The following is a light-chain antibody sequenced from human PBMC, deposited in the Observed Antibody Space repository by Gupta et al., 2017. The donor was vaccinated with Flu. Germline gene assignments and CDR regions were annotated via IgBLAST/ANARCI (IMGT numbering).Light chain of an antibody. Sequence: DIQMTQCQTSLSASVADRVTITCRASEGISNHLAWYQQKPGKAPKFLIYAASSLQSGVPSSFSGSGSGTDFTLIISSLQPEDSATYYCQQYHSAPLTFGQGTKVEIK. CDR2: AAS. CDR3: QQYHSAPLT. J-gene: IGKJ1*01. CDR1: EGISNH. V-gene: IGKV1-16*01.